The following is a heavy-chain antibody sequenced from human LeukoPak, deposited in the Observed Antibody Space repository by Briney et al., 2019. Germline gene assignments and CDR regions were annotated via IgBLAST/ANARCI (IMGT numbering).Heavy chain of an antibody. J-gene: IGHJ4*02. CDR1: GGSFSGYY. Sequence: NPSETLSLTCAVYGGSFSGYYWSWIRQPPGKGLEWIGEINHSGSTNYNPSLKSRITISVDTSKNQFSLKLSSVTAADTAVYYCARGRIRRGSRFDYWGQGTLVTVSS. V-gene: IGHV4-34*01. D-gene: IGHD2-15*01. CDR2: INHSGST. CDR3: ARGRIRRGSRFDY.